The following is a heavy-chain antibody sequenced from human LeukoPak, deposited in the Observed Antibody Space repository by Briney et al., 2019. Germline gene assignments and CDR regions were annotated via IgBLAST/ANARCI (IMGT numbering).Heavy chain of an antibody. CDR2: IRYDGSNK. CDR3: AKDPTMTTVTTFSNY. Sequence: PGGSLRLSCAASGFTFSSYAMHWVRQAPGKGLEWVAFIRYDGSNKYYADSVKGRFTISRDNSKNTLYLQMNSLRAEDTAVYYCAKDPTMTTVTTFSNYWGQGTLVTVSS. V-gene: IGHV3-30*02. J-gene: IGHJ4*02. CDR1: GFTFSSYA. D-gene: IGHD4-17*01.